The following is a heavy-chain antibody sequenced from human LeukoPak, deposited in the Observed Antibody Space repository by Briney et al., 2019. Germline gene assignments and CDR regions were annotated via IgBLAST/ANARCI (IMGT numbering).Heavy chain of an antibody. CDR2: ISYDGSNK. Sequence: PGRSLRLSCAASGFTFSSYAMHWVRQAPGKGLEWVAVISYDGSNKYYADSVKGRFTISRDNSKNTLYLQMNSLRAEDAAVYYCTRDRIDYGDYVDYWGQGTLVTVSS. V-gene: IGHV3-30*14. CDR3: TRDRIDYGDYVDY. J-gene: IGHJ4*02. CDR1: GFTFSSYA. D-gene: IGHD4-17*01.